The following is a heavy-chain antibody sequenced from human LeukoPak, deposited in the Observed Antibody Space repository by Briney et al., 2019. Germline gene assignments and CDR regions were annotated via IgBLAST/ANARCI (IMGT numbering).Heavy chain of an antibody. CDR1: GGSVSSGISY. J-gene: IGHJ3*02. D-gene: IGHD1-26*01. V-gene: IGHV4-61*01. Sequence: SETLSLTCSVSGGSVSSGISYWSWIRQPPGEGLEWIAYISDSGGSDYNPSLRGRVTISLDTSKNQFSLRLTSVTAADTAVYYCARHGSGGRAFDIWGQGTMVTVSS. CDR3: ARHGSGGRAFDI. CDR2: ISDSGGS.